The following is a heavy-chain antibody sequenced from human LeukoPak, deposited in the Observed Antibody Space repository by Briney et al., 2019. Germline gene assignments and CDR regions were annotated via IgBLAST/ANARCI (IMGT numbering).Heavy chain of an antibody. CDR3: ARDGGHCSGGSCYSEPIDY. J-gene: IGHJ4*02. CDR2: ISYDGSNK. CDR1: GFTFSSYA. D-gene: IGHD2-15*01. Sequence: GRSLRLSCAASGFTFSSYAMHWVRQAPGKGLEWVAVISYDGSNKYYADSVKGRFTISRDNSKNTLYLQMNSLRAEDTAVYYCARDGGHCSGGSCYSEPIDYWGQGTLVTVSS. V-gene: IGHV3-30*04.